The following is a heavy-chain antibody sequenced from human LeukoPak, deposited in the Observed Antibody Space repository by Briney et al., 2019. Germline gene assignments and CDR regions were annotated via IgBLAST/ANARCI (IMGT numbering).Heavy chain of an antibody. Sequence: PGGSLRLSCAASGFTFSSYGMHWVRQAPGKGLEWVAVISYDGSNKYYADSVKGRFTISRDNSKNTLYLQMNSLRAEDTAVYYCAKASLVAEWAFDIWGQGTMVTVSS. CDR1: GFTFSSYG. J-gene: IGHJ3*02. V-gene: IGHV3-30*18. CDR2: ISYDGSNK. CDR3: AKASLVAEWAFDI. D-gene: IGHD5-12*01.